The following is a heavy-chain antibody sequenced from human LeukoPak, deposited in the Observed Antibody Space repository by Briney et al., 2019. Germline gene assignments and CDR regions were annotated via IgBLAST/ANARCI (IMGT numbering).Heavy chain of an antibody. Sequence: SETLSLTCTVSGGSISSYYWSWIRQPPGKGLEWIGYIYYSGSTNYNPSLKSRVTISVDTSKNQFSLKLSSVTAADTAVYYCARISYGSGSHHTGTWDWGQGTLVTVSS. D-gene: IGHD3-10*01. V-gene: IGHV4-59*01. J-gene: IGHJ4*02. CDR2: IYYSGST. CDR1: GGSISSYY. CDR3: ARISYGSGSHHTGTWD.